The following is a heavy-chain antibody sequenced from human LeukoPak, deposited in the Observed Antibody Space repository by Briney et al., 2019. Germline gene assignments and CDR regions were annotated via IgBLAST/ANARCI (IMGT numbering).Heavy chain of an antibody. D-gene: IGHD5-18*01. CDR3: ASSPGYSYGPSMY. Sequence: GESLKISCKGSGNSFTSYWIGWVRQMPGKGLEWMGIIFPGDSDTRYSPSFQGQVTISADKSISTAYLQWSSLKASDIAMYYCASSPGYSYGPSMYWGQGTLVTVSS. CDR2: IFPGDSDT. V-gene: IGHV5-51*01. J-gene: IGHJ4*02. CDR1: GNSFTSYW.